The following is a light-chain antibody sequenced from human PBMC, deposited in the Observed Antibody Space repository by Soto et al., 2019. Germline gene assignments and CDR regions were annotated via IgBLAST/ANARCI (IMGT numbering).Light chain of an antibody. CDR1: QSISTW. CDR3: QQRSNWPRT. J-gene: IGKJ1*01. V-gene: IGKV1-5*01. CDR2: DAS. Sequence: DIQLTQSPSTLSASVGDRVSITCRASQSISTWLAWYQQKPGKAPKLLIFDASSLESRVSARFSGSGSGTDFTLTISSLEPEDFAVYYCQQRSNWPRTFGQGTKVDIK.